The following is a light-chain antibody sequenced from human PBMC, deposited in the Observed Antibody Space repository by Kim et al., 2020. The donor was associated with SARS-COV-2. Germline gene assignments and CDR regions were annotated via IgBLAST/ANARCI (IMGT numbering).Light chain of an antibody. CDR1: SLRSYY. CDR3: NSRDSSGNHWV. J-gene: IGLJ3*02. V-gene: IGLV3-19*01. Sequence: FVQTVRSTCQGDSLRSYYASWYQQTPGPAPVLVIYGKNNRPSGIPDRFSGSSSGNTASLTITGAQAEDEADYYCNSRDSSGNHWVFGGGTQLTVL. CDR2: GKN.